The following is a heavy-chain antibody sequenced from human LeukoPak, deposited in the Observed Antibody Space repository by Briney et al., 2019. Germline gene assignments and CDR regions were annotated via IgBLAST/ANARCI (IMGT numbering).Heavy chain of an antibody. CDR2: FDPEDGET. Sequence: GASVKVSCKVSGYTLTELSMHWVRQAPGKGLEWKGGFDPEDGETIYAQKFQGRVTMTEDTSTDTAYMELSSLRSEDTAVYYCATDQRYSGSYYLDYWGQGTLVTVSS. D-gene: IGHD1-26*01. CDR1: GYTLTELS. CDR3: ATDQRYSGSYYLDY. J-gene: IGHJ4*02. V-gene: IGHV1-24*01.